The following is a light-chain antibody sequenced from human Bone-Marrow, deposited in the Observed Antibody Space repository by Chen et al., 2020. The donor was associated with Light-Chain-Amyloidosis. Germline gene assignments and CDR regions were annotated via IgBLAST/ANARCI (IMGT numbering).Light chain of an antibody. CDR1: NIGSTS. CDR2: DDS. CDR3: QVWDRSSDRPV. J-gene: IGLJ3*02. Sequence: SYVLTPPSSVSVAPGPTATMACGGNNIGSTSVHWYQQTPGQAPLLVVYDDSDRPSGIPERLSGSNSGNTATLTISRVEAGDEADYYCQVWDRSSDRPVFGGGTKLTVL. V-gene: IGLV3-21*02.